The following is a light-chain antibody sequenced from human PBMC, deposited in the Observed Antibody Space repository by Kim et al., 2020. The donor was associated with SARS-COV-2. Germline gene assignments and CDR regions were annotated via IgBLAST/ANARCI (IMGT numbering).Light chain of an antibody. CDR3: QEYKSNSWT. Sequence: GDRVTITCRARQSINIWLAWYQQKPGKAPNLLIYDASNLESGVPSRFSGSGSGTEFTLTISSLQPDDFATYYCQEYKSNSWTFGQGTKVDIK. J-gene: IGKJ1*01. V-gene: IGKV1-5*01. CDR2: DAS. CDR1: QSINIW.